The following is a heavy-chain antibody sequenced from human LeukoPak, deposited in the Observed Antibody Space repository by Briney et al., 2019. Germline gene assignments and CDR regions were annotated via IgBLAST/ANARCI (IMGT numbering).Heavy chain of an antibody. CDR1: GYTFTSYY. CDR2: INPSGGST. V-gene: IGHV1-46*01. CDR3: ARDINGYDPDY. Sequence: GASVKVSCKASGYTFTSYYMHWVRQAPGQGLEWMGIINPSGGSTSYAQKFQGRVTMTRDTSISTAYMELSRLRSDDTAVYYCARDINGYDPDYWGQGTLVTVSS. J-gene: IGHJ4*02. D-gene: IGHD5-12*01.